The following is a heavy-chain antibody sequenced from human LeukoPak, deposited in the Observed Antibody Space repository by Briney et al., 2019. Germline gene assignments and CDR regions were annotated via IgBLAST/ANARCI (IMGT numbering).Heavy chain of an antibody. J-gene: IGHJ4*02. CDR3: ARAANYYDSGGYYFDY. CDR2: IYYSGST. CDR1: GGSISSYY. V-gene: IGHV4-59*12. Sequence: SETLSLTCTVSGGSISSYYWSWIRQPPGKGLEWIGYIYYSGSTNYNPSLKSRVTISVDTSKNHFSLKLSSVTAADTAVYYCARAANYYDSGGYYFDYWGQGTLVTVSS. D-gene: IGHD3-22*01.